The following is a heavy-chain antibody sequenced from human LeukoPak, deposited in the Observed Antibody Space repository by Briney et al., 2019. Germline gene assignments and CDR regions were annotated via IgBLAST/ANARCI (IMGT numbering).Heavy chain of an antibody. CDR2: ISSSSSTI. D-gene: IGHD3-22*01. J-gene: IGHJ4*02. CDR3: ARRMANDYYDSSGYVY. V-gene: IGHV3-48*04. Sequence: GGSLRLSCAASGFTFSSYSMNWVRQAPGKGLEWVSYISSSSSTIYYADSVKGRFTISRDNAKNSLYLQMNSLRAEDTAVYYCARRMANDYYDSSGYVYWGQGTLVTVSS. CDR1: GFTFSSYS.